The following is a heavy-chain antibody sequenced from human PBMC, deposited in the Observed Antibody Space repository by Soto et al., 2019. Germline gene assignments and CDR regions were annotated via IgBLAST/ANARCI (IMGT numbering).Heavy chain of an antibody. V-gene: IGHV3-48*02. CDR1: GFTFSSYS. D-gene: IGHD5-12*01. J-gene: IGHJ3*02. CDR3: ARDRWLRESDAFDI. CDR2: ISSSSSTI. Sequence: EVQLVESGGGLVQPGGSLRLSCAASGFTFSSYSMNWVRQAPGKGLEWVSYISSSSSTIYYADSVKGRFTISRDNAKNSLYLQMNSLRDEDTAVYYCARDRWLRESDAFDIWGQGTMVTVSS.